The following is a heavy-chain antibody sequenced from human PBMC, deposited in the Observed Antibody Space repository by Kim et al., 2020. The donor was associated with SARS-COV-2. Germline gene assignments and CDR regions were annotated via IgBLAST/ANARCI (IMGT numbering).Heavy chain of an antibody. Sequence: GGSLRLSCAASGFTVSSNYMTWVRQAPGKGPEWVSVIYSGGSTYSADSVKGRFTISRDNSKNTLYLQMNSLRAEDTAVYFCARGVGYPKVYFDYWGQGTLVTVSS. CDR3: ARGVGYPKVYFDY. V-gene: IGHV3-53*01. CDR2: IYSGGST. D-gene: IGHD2-15*01. J-gene: IGHJ4*02. CDR1: GFTVSSNY.